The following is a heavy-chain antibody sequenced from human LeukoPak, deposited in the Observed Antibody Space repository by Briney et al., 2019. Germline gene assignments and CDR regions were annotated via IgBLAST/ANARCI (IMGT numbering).Heavy chain of an antibody. CDR3: ARDSLYSSSSGWFDP. Sequence: SETLSLTCTVSGGSISSHYWSWIRQPPGKGLEWIGYIYYSGSTNYNPSLKSRATISVDTSKNQFSLKLSSVTAADTAVYYCARDSLYSSSSGWFDPWGQGTLVTVSS. V-gene: IGHV4-59*11. J-gene: IGHJ5*02. D-gene: IGHD6-6*01. CDR1: GGSISSHY. CDR2: IYYSGST.